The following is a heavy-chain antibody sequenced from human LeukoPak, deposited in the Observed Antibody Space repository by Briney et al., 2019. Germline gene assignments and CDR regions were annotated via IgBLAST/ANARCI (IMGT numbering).Heavy chain of an antibody. V-gene: IGHV3-21*01. CDR3: ARVYIAARRYYYCGMDV. J-gene: IGHJ6*02. CDR2: ISSSSSYI. D-gene: IGHD6-6*01. Sequence: GGSLRLSCAASGFTFSSYSTSWVRQAPGKGLEWVSSISSSSSYIYYADSVKGRFTISRDNAKNSLYLQMNSLRAEDTAVYYCARVYIAARRYYYCGMDVWGQGTTVTVSS. CDR1: GFTFSSYS.